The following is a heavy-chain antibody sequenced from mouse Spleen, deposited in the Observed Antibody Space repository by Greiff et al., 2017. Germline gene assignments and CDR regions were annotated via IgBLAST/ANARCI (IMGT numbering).Heavy chain of an antibody. D-gene: IGHD3-3*01. CDR3: GRGGWGFAY. Sequence: EVKLMESGPELVKPGASVKMSCKASGYTFTDYNMHWVKQSHGKSLEWIGYINPNNGGTSYNQKFKGKATLTVNKSSSTAYMELRSLTSEDSAVYYCGRGGWGFAYWGQGTLVTVSA. CDR1: GYTFTDYN. V-gene: IGHV1-22*01. J-gene: IGHJ3*01. CDR2: INPNNGGT.